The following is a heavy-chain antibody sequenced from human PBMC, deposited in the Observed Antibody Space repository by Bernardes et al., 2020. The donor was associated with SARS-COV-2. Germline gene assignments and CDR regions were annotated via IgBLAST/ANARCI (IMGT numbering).Heavy chain of an antibody. CDR3: ARESGIAVAGYD. CDR1: GYTFTGYY. Sequence: KVSCKASGYTFTGYYMHWVRQAPGQGLEWMGWINPNSGGTNYAQKFQGRVTMTRDTSISTAYMELSRLRSDDTAVYYCARESGIAVAGYDWGQGTLVTVSS. CDR2: INPNSGGT. D-gene: IGHD6-19*01. V-gene: IGHV1-2*02. J-gene: IGHJ4*02.